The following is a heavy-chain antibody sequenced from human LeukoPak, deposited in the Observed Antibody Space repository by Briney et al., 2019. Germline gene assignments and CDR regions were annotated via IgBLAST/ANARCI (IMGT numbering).Heavy chain of an antibody. D-gene: IGHD3-22*01. CDR3: ARAGDYYDSSGYYY. CDR1: GYTLTELS. CDR2: IIPIFGTA. J-gene: IGHJ4*02. V-gene: IGHV1-69*05. Sequence: GASVKVSCKVSGYTLTELSMHWVRQAPGQGLEWMGGIIPIFGTANYAQKFQGRVTITTDESTSTAYMELSSLRSEDTAVYYCARAGDYYDSSGYYYWGQGTLVTVSS.